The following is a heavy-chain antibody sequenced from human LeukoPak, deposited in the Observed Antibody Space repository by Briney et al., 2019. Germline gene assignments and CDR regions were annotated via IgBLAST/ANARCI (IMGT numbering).Heavy chain of an antibody. CDR2: IYNSANT. V-gene: IGHV4-59*08. J-gene: IGHJ3*02. CDR1: GGSISSSY. D-gene: IGHD5-12*01. CDR3: ARHSRSAYTGYENAFDI. Sequence: PSETLSLTCTVSGGSISSSYWSWIRQPPGKGLEWIGNIYNSANTHYNPSLKTRITMSVDTSKNQFSLKLNSVTAADTGIYYCARHSRSAYTGYENAFDIWGQGTMVTVSS.